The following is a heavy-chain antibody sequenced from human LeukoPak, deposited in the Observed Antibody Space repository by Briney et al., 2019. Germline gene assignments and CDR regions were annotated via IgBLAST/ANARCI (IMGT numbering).Heavy chain of an antibody. CDR1: GYTFTSYY. CDR2: INPSGGST. Sequence: ASVKVSCKGSGYTFTSYYMHGVGQAPGQGVEWMGIINPSGGSTSYAQTFQARVTMTRDTSTSTVYMELSSLRSEDTAVYYCAREYSATDIWGQGPMVTVSS. J-gene: IGHJ3*02. CDR3: AREYSATDI. D-gene: IGHD1-26*01. V-gene: IGHV1-46*01.